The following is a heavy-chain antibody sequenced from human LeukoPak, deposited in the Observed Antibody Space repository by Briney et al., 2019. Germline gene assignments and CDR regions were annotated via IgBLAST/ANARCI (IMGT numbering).Heavy chain of an antibody. J-gene: IGHJ4*02. V-gene: IGHV3-53*01. CDR1: GFTVSSNY. CDR3: ARVAMGDQWLVRYFDY. Sequence: GGSLRLSCAASGFTVSSNYMSWVRQAPGKGLEWVSVIYSGGSTYYADSVKGRFTISRDNSKNTLYLQTNSLRAEDTAVYYCARVAMGDQWLVRYFDYWGQGTLVTVSS. D-gene: IGHD6-19*01. CDR2: IYSGGST.